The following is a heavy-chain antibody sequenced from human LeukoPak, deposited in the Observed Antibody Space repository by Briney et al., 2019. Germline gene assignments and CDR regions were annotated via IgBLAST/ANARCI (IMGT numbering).Heavy chain of an antibody. V-gene: IGHV1-18*01. Sequence: ASVKVSCTASGYTFTSYGISWVRQAPGQGLEWMGWISAYNGNTNYAQKLQGRVTMTTDTSTSTAYMELRSLRSDDTAVYYCARTMVRGVIPNYYMDVWGKGTTVTVSS. CDR1: GYTFTSYG. CDR2: ISAYNGNT. J-gene: IGHJ6*03. CDR3: ARTMVRGVIPNYYMDV. D-gene: IGHD3-10*01.